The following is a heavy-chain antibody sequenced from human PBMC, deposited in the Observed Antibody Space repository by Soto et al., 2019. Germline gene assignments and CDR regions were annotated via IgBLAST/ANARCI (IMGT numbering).Heavy chain of an antibody. V-gene: IGHV1-8*01. D-gene: IGHD3-16*01. J-gene: IGHJ5*02. CDR1: GYIFTNND. CDR2: MNPGSGDA. CDR3: ARMATFGSLHWFDP. Sequence: GASVKVSCKASGYIFTNNDVSWVRQATGQGFEWMGWMNPGSGDAGYAQKFQGRVTMTRDISIATAYMELSSLGYDDTAKCYCARMATFGSLHWFDPWGQGTLVTVSS.